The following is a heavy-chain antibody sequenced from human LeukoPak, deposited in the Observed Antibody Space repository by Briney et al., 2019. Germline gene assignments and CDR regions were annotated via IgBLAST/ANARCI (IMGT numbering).Heavy chain of an antibody. J-gene: IGHJ4*02. CDR2: ITWDGGTT. CDR1: GFTFDDYG. Sequence: PGGSLRLSCAASGFTFDDYGMHWVRQAPGKGLEWVSLITWDGGTTYCVDSVKGRFTVSRDNSKNSLYLQMNSLRAEDTALYYCAKDAPRRGYGGYDWGYFDSWGQGTLVTVSS. CDR3: AKDAPRRGYGGYDWGYFDS. V-gene: IGHV3-43D*03. D-gene: IGHD5-12*01.